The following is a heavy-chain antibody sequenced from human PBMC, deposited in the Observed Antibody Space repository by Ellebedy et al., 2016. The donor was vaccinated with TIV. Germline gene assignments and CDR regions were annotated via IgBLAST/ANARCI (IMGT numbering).Heavy chain of an antibody. CDR2: ISGSGGST. CDR3: ATAPTAIFAHFYYYYYYMDV. J-gene: IGHJ6*03. Sequence: GGSLRLXXAASGFTFSSYAMSWVRQAPGRRLEWVSAISGSGGSTHYVDSVRGRFTISRDNSKNTLYLQMTSLRAEDTAVYYCATAPTAIFAHFYYYYYYMDVWGKGTTVTVSS. CDR1: GFTFSSYA. D-gene: IGHD2-21*02. V-gene: IGHV3-23*01.